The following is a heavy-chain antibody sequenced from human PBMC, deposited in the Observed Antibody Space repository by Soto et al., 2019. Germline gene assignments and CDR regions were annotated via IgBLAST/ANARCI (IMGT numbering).Heavy chain of an antibody. CDR1: GYRFTTFY. Sequence: ASVKVSCKASGYRFTTFYIHWVRQAPGQGLEWMGRMNVDTGGTTYAQKFQGRVTMTRDTSISTAYMEVTNVKSDDTAIYYCATEGKFVPRGYSFGFGFWGKGPRVA. CDR3: ATEGKFVPRGYSFGFGF. D-gene: IGHD5-18*01. V-gene: IGHV1-2*06. CDR2: MNVDTGGT. J-gene: IGHJ4*02.